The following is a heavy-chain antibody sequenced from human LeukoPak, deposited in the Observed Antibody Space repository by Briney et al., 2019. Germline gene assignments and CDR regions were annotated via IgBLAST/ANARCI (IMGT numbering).Heavy chain of an antibody. CDR3: ARGRGLLRYFDWILGYYFDY. J-gene: IGHJ4*02. CDR2: INHSGST. Sequence: SETLSLTCAVYGGSFSGYYWSWIRQPPGKGLEWIGEINHSGSTNYNPSLKSRVTISVDTSKNQFSLKLSSVTAADTAVYYCARGRGLLRYFDWILGYYFDYWGQGTLVTVSS. V-gene: IGHV4-34*01. D-gene: IGHD3-9*01. CDR1: GGSFSGYY.